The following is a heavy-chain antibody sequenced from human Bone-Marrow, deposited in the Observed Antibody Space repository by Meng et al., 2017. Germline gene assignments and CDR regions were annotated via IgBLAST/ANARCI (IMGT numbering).Heavy chain of an antibody. CDR3: AHSLRIAAAGTGDWYFDL. Sequence: FKVSVVNLVQPTHAPAVICHFSGFSLSTSGVGVGWIRQHPGKALEWLALIYWDDDKRYSPSLKSRLTITKENSKNQVVLTMTNMDPVDTATYYCAHSLRIAAAGTGDWYFDLWGRGTLVTVSS. D-gene: IGHD6-13*01. J-gene: IGHJ2*01. CDR2: IYWDDDK. CDR1: GFSLSTSGVG. V-gene: IGHV2-5*02.